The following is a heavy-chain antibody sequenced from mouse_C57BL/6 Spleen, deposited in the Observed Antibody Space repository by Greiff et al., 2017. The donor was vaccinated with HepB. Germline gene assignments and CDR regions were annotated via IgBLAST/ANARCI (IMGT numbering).Heavy chain of an antibody. J-gene: IGHJ2*01. V-gene: IGHV1-64*01. CDR1: GYTFTSYW. Sequence: QVQLQQPGAELVKPGASVKLSCKASGYTFTSYWMHWVKQRPGQGLEWIGMIHPNSGSTNYNEKFKSKATLTVDKSSSTAYMQLSSLTSEDSAVYYCARYYGSSYRGVYFDYWGQGTTLTVSS. CDR3: ARYYGSSYRGVYFDY. D-gene: IGHD1-1*01. CDR2: IHPNSGST.